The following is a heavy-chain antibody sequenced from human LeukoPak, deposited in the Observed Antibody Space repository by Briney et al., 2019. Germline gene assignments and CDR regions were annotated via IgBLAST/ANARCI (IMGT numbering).Heavy chain of an antibody. D-gene: IGHD1-26*01. J-gene: IGHJ4*02. CDR2: IFHSGST. CDR3: ARTPLVAAGTFDY. Sequence: SETLSLTCTVSGGSISSDHWNWVRQPPGKGLEWIGEIFHSGSTNYNPSLKSRVTISLDKSKNQFSLKLNSVTAADTAVYYCARTPLVAAGTFDYWGQGTLVTVSS. CDR1: GGSISSDH. V-gene: IGHV4-4*02.